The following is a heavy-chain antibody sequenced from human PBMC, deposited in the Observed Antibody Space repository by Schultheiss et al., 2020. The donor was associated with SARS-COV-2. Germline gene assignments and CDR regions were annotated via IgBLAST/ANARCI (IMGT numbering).Heavy chain of an antibody. J-gene: IGHJ6*02. V-gene: IGHV4-61*01. CDR2: IYYSGST. CDR3: ARGLDYGDYVYYYYGMDV. CDR1: GYSISSGYY. Sequence: SETLSLTCAVSGYSISSGYYWGWIRQPPGKGLEWIGYIYYSGSTNYNPSLKSRVTISVDTSKIQFSLKLSSVTAADTAVYYCARGLDYGDYVYYYYGMDVWGQGTTVTVSS. D-gene: IGHD4-17*01.